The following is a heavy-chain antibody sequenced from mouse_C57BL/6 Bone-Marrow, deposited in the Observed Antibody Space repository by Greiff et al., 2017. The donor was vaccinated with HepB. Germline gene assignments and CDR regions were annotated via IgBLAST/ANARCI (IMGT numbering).Heavy chain of an antibody. D-gene: IGHD2-3*01. CDR2: INYDGSST. Sequence: EVHLVESEGGLVQPGSSMKLSCTASGFTFSDYYMAWVRQVPEKGLEWVANINYDGSSTYYLDSLKSRFIISRDNAKNILYLQMSSLKSEDTATYYCARGGYLYYFDYWGQGTTLTVSS. CDR3: ARGGYLYYFDY. V-gene: IGHV5-16*01. CDR1: GFTFSDYY. J-gene: IGHJ2*01.